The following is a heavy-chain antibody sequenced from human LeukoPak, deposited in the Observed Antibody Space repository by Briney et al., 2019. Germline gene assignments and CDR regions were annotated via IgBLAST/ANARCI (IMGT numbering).Heavy chain of an antibody. D-gene: IGHD5-12*01. J-gene: IGHJ6*03. CDR3: ARWIHHSGGYYHYYMDV. CDR2: MSTNSENK. CDR1: GYTFTSYD. V-gene: IGHV1-8*01. Sequence: GASVKVSCETSGYTFTSYDIDWVRQAPAQGLEWMGWMSTNSENKGYAQKFQGRVNMTRDSSKSTVYMELISLTSEDTAVYYCARWIHHSGGYYHYYMDVWGKGTTVTVSS.